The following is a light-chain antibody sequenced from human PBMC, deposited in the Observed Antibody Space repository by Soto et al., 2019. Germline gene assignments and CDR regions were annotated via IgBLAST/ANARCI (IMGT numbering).Light chain of an antibody. CDR2: GAS. CDR3: QQYGNSPFT. Sequence: EIVMTQSPATLSVSPGERATLSCRASETVSSNLAWYQQKLGQAPRLLIYGASTRATGIPDRFSGSESGTDFTLTISRLEPEDFVVYYCQQYGNSPFTFGQGTRLEIK. CDR1: ETVSSN. V-gene: IGKV3-15*01. J-gene: IGKJ5*01.